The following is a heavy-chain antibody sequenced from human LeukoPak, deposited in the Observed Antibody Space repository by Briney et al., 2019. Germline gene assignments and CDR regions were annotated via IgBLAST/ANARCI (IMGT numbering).Heavy chain of an antibody. CDR2: ISYDGSNK. J-gene: IGHJ4*02. CDR3: ARIGLPYDSSGYYSY. Sequence: GGSLRLSCAASGFTFSSYAMHWVRQAPGKGLEWVAVISYDGSNKYYADSVKGRFTISRDNSKNTLYLQMNSLRAEDTAVYYCARIGLPYDSSGYYSYWGQGTLVTVSS. D-gene: IGHD3-22*01. V-gene: IGHV3-30-3*01. CDR1: GFTFSSYA.